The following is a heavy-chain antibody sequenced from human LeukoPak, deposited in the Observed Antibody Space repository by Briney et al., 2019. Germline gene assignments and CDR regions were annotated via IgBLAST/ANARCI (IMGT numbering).Heavy chain of an antibody. J-gene: IGHJ4*02. CDR3: AREDYYDSSGYYLDY. CDR1: GYSISSGYF. D-gene: IGHD3-22*01. Sequence: SETLSLTCTVSGYSISSGYFWGWIRQPPGKGLEWIASIYHSGSTYYSPSLKSRVTISVDTSKNQFSLNLSSVTAADTAVYYCAREDYYDSSGYYLDYWGQGTLVTVSS. CDR2: IYHSGST. V-gene: IGHV4-38-2*02.